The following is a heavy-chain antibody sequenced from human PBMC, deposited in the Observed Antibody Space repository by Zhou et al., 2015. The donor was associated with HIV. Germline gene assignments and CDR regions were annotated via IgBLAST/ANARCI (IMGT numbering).Heavy chain of an antibody. D-gene: IGHD2-15*01. CDR2: IWYDLSNK. CDR3: ARTYCSGGNCYSGSDY. Sequence: QVQLVESGGGVVQPGRSLRLSCAASGFTFSSYGMHWVRQAPGKGLEWVAVIWYDLSNKYYADSVKGRFTISRDDAKTSLYLQMNSLRADDTAVYYCARTYCSGGNCYSGSDYWGQGTLVTVSS. V-gene: IGHV3-33*03. CDR1: GFTFSSYG. J-gene: IGHJ4*02.